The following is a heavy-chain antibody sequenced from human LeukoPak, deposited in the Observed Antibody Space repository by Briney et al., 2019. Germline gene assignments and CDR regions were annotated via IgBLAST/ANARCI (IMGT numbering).Heavy chain of an antibody. CDR2: ISGSGGST. V-gene: IGHV3-23*01. J-gene: IGHJ4*02. Sequence: GGSLRLSCVASGFTFSSYAMSWVRQAPGKGLEWVSTISGSGGSTYYADSVKGRFTISRDNSKNTLDLQMNSLRAEDTAVYYCAKDRHGYTYGFFDYWGQGTLVTVSP. CDR3: AKDRHGYTYGFFDY. D-gene: IGHD5-18*01. CDR1: GFTFSSYA.